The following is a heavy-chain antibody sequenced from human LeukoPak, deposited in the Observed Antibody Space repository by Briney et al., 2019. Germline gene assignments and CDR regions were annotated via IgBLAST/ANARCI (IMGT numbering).Heavy chain of an antibody. CDR2: IYYSGTT. D-gene: IGHD6-19*01. CDR1: GGSISSYY. J-gene: IGHJ4*02. Sequence: NPGGSLRLSCTVSGGSISSYYRSWIRQPPGKGPEWIGYIYYSGTTNYNPSLKSRVTISVDTSKNQFSPKLNSVTAADTAVYYCARLASSGWSHCDYWGQGTLVTVSS. CDR3: ARLASSGWSHCDY. V-gene: IGHV4-59*08.